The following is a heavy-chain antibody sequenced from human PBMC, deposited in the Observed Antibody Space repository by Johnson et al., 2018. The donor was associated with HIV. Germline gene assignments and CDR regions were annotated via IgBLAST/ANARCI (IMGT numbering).Heavy chain of an antibody. V-gene: IGHV3-66*01. CDR1: GFTFSTYW. CDR3: ARMTTTVSHHDAFDI. CDR2: IYSGEST. J-gene: IGHJ3*02. Sequence: VQLVESGGGLVQPGGSLRLSCAASGFTFSTYWMSWVRQAPGKGLEWVSVIYSGESTYYADSVRGRFTISRDNSKNTLYLQMNSLRAEDSAVYYCARMTTTVSHHDAFDIWGQGTMVTVSS. D-gene: IGHD4-17*01.